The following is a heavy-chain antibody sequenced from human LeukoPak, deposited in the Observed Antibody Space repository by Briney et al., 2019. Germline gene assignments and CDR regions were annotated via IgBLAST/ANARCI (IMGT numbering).Heavy chain of an antibody. J-gene: IGHJ4*02. CDR3: ASGGYYDFWSGFDY. D-gene: IGHD3-3*01. CDR2: IYHSEST. Sequence: SQTLSLTCAVSGGSISSGGYSWSWIRQPPGKGLEWIGYIYHSESTYYNPSLKSRVTISVVRSKNQFSLKLSSVTAADTAVYYCASGGYYDFWSGFDYWGQGTLVTVSS. V-gene: IGHV4-30-2*01. CDR1: GGSISSGGYS.